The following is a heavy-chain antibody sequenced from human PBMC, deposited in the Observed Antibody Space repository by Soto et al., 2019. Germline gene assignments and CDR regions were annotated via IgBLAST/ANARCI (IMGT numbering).Heavy chain of an antibody. D-gene: IGHD3-22*01. CDR3: ARRGDSSGLYYYYGMDV. CDR2: IYPGDSDT. Sequence: GESLKISCKGSGYSFTSYWIGWVRQMPGKGLEWMGIIYPGDSDTRYSPSFQGQVTISADKSISPAYLQWSSLKGSDTAMYYCARRGDSSGLYYYYGMDVWGQGTTVTVSS. J-gene: IGHJ6*02. CDR1: GYSFTSYW. V-gene: IGHV5-51*01.